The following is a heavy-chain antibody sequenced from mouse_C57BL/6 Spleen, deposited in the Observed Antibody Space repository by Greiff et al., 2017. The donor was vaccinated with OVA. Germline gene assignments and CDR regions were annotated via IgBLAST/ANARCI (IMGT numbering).Heavy chain of an antibody. CDR3: ARHEEDDPPYYYAMDY. V-gene: IGHV1-62-2*01. D-gene: IGHD2-3*01. CDR2: FYPGSGSI. CDR1: GYTFTEYT. J-gene: IGHJ4*01. Sequence: QVQLKESGAELVKPGASVKLSCKASGYTFTEYTIHWVKQRSGQGLEWIGWFYPGSGSIKYNEKFKDKATLTADKSSSTVYMELSRLTSEDSAVYFCARHEEDDPPYYYAMDYWGQGTSVTVSS.